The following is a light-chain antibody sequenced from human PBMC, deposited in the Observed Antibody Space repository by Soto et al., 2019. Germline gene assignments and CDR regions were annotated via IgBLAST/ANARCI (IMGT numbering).Light chain of an antibody. J-gene: IGLJ3*02. V-gene: IGLV2-14*03. CDR1: SSDVGGYNS. CDR3: SSYTSSSTLV. Sequence: QSALTQPASVSGSPGQSITISCTGTSSDVGGYNSVSWYQHHPGKAPKLMIYDVSNRPSGVSYRFSASKSGNTASLTISGLQAEDEADHYCSSYTSSSTLVFGGGTQLTVL. CDR2: DVS.